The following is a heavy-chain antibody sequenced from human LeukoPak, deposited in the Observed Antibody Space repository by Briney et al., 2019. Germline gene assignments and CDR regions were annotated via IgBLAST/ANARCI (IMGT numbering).Heavy chain of an antibody. CDR2: INHSGST. CDR1: GGSFSGYY. V-gene: IGHV4-34*01. CDR3: ARSIAVAGSPFDY. Sequence: PSETLSLTCAVYGGSFSGYYWSWIRQPPGKGLEWIGEINHSGSTNYNPSLKSRVTISVDTSKNQFSLKLSSVTAADTAVYYCARSIAVAGSPFDYWGQGTLVTVSS. J-gene: IGHJ4*02. D-gene: IGHD6-19*01.